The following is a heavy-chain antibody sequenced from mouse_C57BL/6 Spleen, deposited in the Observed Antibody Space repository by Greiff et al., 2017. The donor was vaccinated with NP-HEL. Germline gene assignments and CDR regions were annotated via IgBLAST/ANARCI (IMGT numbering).Heavy chain of an antibody. D-gene: IGHD2-3*01. CDR3: ARWGWDAGYYFDY. J-gene: IGHJ2*01. CDR2: IDPSDSET. CDR1: GYTFTSYW. Sequence: QVQLQQPGAELVRPGSSVKLSCKASGYTFTSYWMHWVKQRPIQGLEWIGNIDPSDSETHYNQKFKDKATLTVDKSSSTAYMQLSSLTSEDSAVYYCARWGWDAGYYFDYWGQGTTLTVSS. V-gene: IGHV1-52*01.